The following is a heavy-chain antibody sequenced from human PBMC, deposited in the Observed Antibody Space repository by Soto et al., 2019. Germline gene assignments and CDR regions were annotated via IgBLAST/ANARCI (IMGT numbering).Heavy chain of an antibody. CDR3: AADLPNDNYPVDY. CDR2: ISAYNGNT. CDR1: GYTFTSYG. J-gene: IGHJ4*02. Sequence: ASVKVSSKASGYTFTSYGICWVRQSPGQGLEWMGWISAYNGNTNYAQKLQGRVTMTTDTSTSTAYMELRSLRSDDTAVYYCAADLPNDNYPVDYWGQGTLVTVSS. V-gene: IGHV1-18*01. D-gene: IGHD1-1*01.